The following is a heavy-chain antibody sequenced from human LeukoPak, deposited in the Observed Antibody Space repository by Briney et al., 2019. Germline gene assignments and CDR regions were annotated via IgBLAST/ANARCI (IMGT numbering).Heavy chain of an antibody. D-gene: IGHD2-2*01. CDR1: GYTFANYG. V-gene: IGHV1-18*01. J-gene: IGHJ4*02. CDR2: ISVYNGNT. Sequence: ASVKVSCKASGYTFANYGITWVRQAPGQGLEWMGWISVYNGNTNYAQNLQGRVTMTTDTSTSTAYMGLRSLRSDDTAVYYCARGYCTSTSCPGGFDYWGQGTLVTVSS. CDR3: ARGYCTSTSCPGGFDY.